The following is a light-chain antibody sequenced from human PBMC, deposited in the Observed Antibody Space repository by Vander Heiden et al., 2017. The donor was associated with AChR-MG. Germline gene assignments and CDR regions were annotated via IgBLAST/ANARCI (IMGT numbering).Light chain of an antibody. V-gene: IGKV3-15*01. CDR2: DTS. Sequence: IVLTQSPATLSLSPGERANLSCRASQSAGSFLAWYQQKRGQAPRLLIYDTSNRATGIPARFSGSGFGTEFTLTIDSLQSEDFAVYYCQEYNHWPLYTFGQGTKVEMK. CDR1: QSAGSF. CDR3: QEYNHWPLYT. J-gene: IGKJ2*01.